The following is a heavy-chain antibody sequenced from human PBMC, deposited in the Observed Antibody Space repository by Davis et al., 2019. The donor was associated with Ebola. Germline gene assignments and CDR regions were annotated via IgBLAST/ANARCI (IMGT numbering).Heavy chain of an antibody. Sequence: ASVKVSCKASGYTFTNYYMHWVRQAPGQGLEWMGWISTYNGNTNYAQNVQGRVTMTTDTSTSTAYMELRSLRSDDTAVYYCARDGRMPRMLYGMDVWGQGTTVTVSS. CDR2: ISTYNGNT. CDR1: GYTFTNYY. J-gene: IGHJ6*02. V-gene: IGHV1-18*04. D-gene: IGHD1-1*01. CDR3: ARDGRMPRMLYGMDV.